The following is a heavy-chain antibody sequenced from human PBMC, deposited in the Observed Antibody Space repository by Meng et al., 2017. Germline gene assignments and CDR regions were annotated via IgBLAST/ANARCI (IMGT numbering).Heavy chain of an antibody. V-gene: IGHV3-30*04. J-gene: IGHJ6*02. Sequence: GESLKISCAASGFTFSSYAMHWVRQAPGKGLEWVAVISYDGSNKYYADSVKGRFTISRDNSKNTLYLQMNSLRAEDTAVYYCAREMATNYYGMDVWGQGTTVTVSS. CDR1: GFTFSSYA. CDR3: AREMATNYYGMDV. CDR2: ISYDGSNK. D-gene: IGHD5-24*01.